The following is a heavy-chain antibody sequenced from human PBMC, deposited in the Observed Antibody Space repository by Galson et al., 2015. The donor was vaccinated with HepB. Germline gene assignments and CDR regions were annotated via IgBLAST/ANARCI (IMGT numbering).Heavy chain of an antibody. V-gene: IGHV3-13*01. CDR1: GFTFSTYD. CDR3: ARQSARLWFGEPRCFDL. Sequence: SLRLSCAASGFTFSTYDMHWVRQATGKGLEWVSGIGTAGDTYYPGSVKGRFTISRENAKNSLYLQMNSLRAGDTAVYYCARQSARLWFGEPRCFDLWGRGTLVTVSS. D-gene: IGHD3-10*01. CDR2: IGTAGDT. J-gene: IGHJ2*01.